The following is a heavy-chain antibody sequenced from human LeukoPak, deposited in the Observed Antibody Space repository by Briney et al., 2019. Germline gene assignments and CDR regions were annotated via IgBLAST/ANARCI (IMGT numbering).Heavy chain of an antibody. CDR1: GFTFSTYE. J-gene: IGHJ4*02. D-gene: IGHD6-19*01. V-gene: IGHV3-48*03. CDR2: ISSSDGTR. CDR3: AREIVSAVAGNFDC. Sequence: GGSLRLPCAASGFTFSTYEMNWVRQAPGKGLEWLSYISSSDGTRIYADSVKGRFTISRDNAKNSLYLEMNSLRAEDTAVYYCAREIVSAVAGNFDCWGQGTLVTVSS.